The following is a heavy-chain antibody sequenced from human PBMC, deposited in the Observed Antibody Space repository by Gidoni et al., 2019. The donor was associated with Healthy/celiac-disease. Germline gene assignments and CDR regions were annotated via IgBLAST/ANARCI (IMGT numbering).Heavy chain of an antibody. CDR2: IYHSGST. D-gene: IGHD3-10*01. V-gene: IGHV4-4*02. Sequence: QVQLQESGPGLVKPAGTLSLTCAVSGGPSSSSNWWSWVRQPPGKGLEWIGEIYHSGSTNYNPSLKSRVTISVDKSKYQFSLKLSSVTAADTAVYYCARDLMVRGVLDAFDIWGQGTMVTVSS. CDR3: ARDLMVRGVLDAFDI. J-gene: IGHJ3*02. CDR1: GGPSSSSNW.